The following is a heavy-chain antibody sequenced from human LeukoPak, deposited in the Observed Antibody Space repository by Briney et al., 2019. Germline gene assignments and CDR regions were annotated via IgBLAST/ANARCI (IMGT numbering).Heavy chain of an antibody. J-gene: IGHJ4*02. CDR1: GVSFSGYY. CDR2: IYYSGST. Sequence: QPSETLSLTCAVYGVSFSGYYWSWIRQPPGKGLEWIGSIYYSGSTYYNPSLKSRVTISVDTSKNQFSLKLSSVTAADTAVYYCARDQYCSGGSCYLFDYWGQGTLVTVSS. CDR3: ARDQYCSGGSCYLFDY. V-gene: IGHV4-34*01. D-gene: IGHD2-15*01.